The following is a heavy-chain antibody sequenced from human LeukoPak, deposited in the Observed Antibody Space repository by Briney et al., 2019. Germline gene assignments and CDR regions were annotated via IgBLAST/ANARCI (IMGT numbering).Heavy chain of an antibody. CDR1: GYSLSSGYY. CDR2: VDHSGGT. J-gene: IGHJ4*02. V-gene: IGHV4-38-2*02. D-gene: IGHD3-10*01. Sequence: SETPSLTCTVSGYSLSSGYYWGWIRQPPGKGLEWIGSVDHSGGTYYNPSLRSRVSISVGTSKNQFSLKLSSVTAADTAVYSCAGFTFFRGVITFDYWGQGTLVTVSS. CDR3: AGFTFFRGVITFDY.